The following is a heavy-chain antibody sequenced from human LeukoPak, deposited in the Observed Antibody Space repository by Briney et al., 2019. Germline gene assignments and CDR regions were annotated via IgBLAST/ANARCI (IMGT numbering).Heavy chain of an antibody. CDR3: ARGPYYYDSSGHHSDY. J-gene: IGHJ4*02. V-gene: IGHV1-8*02. Sequence: ASAKVSCKTSGYTFTSYGISWVRQATGQGLEWMGWMNPNSGNTGYAQKFQGRVTMTRNTSISTAYMELSSLRSEDTAVYYCARGPYYYDSSGHHSDYWGQGTLVTVSS. CDR2: MNPNSGNT. D-gene: IGHD3-22*01. CDR1: GYTFTSYG.